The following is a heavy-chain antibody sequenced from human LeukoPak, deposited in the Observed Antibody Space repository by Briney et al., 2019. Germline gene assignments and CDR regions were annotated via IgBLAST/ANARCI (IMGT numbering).Heavy chain of an antibody. CDR2: IYSGGTT. CDR3: AFSYYDILTGYSAFDY. J-gene: IGHJ4*02. D-gene: IGHD3-9*01. V-gene: IGHV3-53*01. CDR1: GFNVSANY. Sequence: GGSLRLSCAASGFNVSANYMSWVRQAPGKGLEWVSVIYSGGTTYYADSVKGRFTISRHNSKDTLYLQMNNLRAEDTAIYYCAFSYYDILTGYSAFDYWGQGTLVTVSS.